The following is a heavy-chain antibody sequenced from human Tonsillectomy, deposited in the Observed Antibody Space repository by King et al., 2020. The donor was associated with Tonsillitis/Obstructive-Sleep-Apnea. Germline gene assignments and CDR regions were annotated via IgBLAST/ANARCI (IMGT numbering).Heavy chain of an antibody. Sequence: VQLVESGGGLIQPGGSLRLSCAASGFSVSSNYMSWVRQAPGKGLEWVSVIYSGGSTFYADSVKGRFTISRDISKNTVHLEVNSLRAEDTAVYFCARSYIGGHWENALDYWGQGTLVTVSS. CDR1: GFSVSSNY. D-gene: IGHD3-16*01. V-gene: IGHV3-53*01. CDR3: ARSYIGGHWENALDY. CDR2: IYSGGST. J-gene: IGHJ4*02.